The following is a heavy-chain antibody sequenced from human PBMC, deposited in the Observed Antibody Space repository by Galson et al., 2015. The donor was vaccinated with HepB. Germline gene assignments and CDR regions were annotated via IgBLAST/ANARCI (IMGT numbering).Heavy chain of an antibody. CDR2: ISGSGATT. Sequence: SLRLSCAASGFTFSTYAITWVRQAPGKGLEWVSVISGSGATTFYAHSVKGRFIIYRENSKTTVYLQMNNVRTVVKAIYYCAKEPPYCGGDCYFVSDVWGQGTLVTVSS. CDR3: AKEPPYCGGDCYFVSDV. D-gene: IGHD2-21*02. V-gene: IGHV3-23*01. CDR1: GFTFSTYA. J-gene: IGHJ4*02.